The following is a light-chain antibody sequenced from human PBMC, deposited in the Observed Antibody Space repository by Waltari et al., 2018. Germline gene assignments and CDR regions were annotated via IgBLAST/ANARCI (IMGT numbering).Light chain of an antibody. CDR3: SSYTSSSTVV. CDR1: SSDVGGYNS. V-gene: IGLV2-14*01. CDR2: EVS. Sequence: QSALTQPASVSGSPGQSITISCTGTSSDVGGYNSVSWYQQHPGKAPKLMIYEVSNRPSGVSNRFSGSKSGNTASLTISGLQAGDEADYYCSSYTSSSTVVFGGGTKLTVL. J-gene: IGLJ2*01.